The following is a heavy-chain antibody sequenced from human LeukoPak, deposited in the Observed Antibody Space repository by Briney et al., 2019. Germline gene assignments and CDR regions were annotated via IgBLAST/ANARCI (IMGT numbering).Heavy chain of an antibody. V-gene: IGHV3-48*04. CDR1: RFPFSEYS. CDR3: ARDHNYAFDN. CDR2: IGISSSNT. D-gene: IGHD1-1*01. J-gene: IGHJ4*02. Sequence: GGSLRVSCTPSRFPFSEYSMNLVRQAPRGGREWISYIGISSSNTKYADSVKGRFTISADNAKNSLYLQMNSLRVEDTTVYYCARDHNYAFDNWGQGTLVSVSS.